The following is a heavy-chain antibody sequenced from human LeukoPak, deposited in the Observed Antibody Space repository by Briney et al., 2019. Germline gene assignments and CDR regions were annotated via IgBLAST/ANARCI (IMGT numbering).Heavy chain of an antibody. CDR3: AKGSSGWYYFDY. CDR1: GFTFDDYG. Sequence: PGGSLRLSCAASGFTFDDYGMSWVRQAPGKGLEWVSAISGSGGSTYYADSVKGRFTISRDNSKNTLYLQMNSLRAEDTAVYYCAKGSSGWYYFDYWGQGTLVTVSS. CDR2: ISGSGGST. V-gene: IGHV3-23*01. D-gene: IGHD6-19*01. J-gene: IGHJ4*02.